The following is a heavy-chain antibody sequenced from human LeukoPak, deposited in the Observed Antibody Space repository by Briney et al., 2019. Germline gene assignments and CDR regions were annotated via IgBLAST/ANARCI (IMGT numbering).Heavy chain of an antibody. Sequence: GGSLRLSCAASGFTFSSYGMHWVRQAPGKGLEWVAVIWYDGSNKYYADSVKGRFTISRDNSKNTLYLQVNSLRAEDTAVYYCAVIGYCGGDCYPNQGHFDYWGQGTLVTVSS. D-gene: IGHD2-21*02. CDR2: IWYDGSNK. J-gene: IGHJ4*02. CDR3: AVIGYCGGDCYPNQGHFDY. CDR1: GFTFSSYG. V-gene: IGHV3-33*01.